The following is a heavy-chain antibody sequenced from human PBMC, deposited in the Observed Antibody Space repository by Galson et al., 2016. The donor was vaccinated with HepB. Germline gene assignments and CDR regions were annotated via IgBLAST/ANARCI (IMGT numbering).Heavy chain of an antibody. CDR2: IHYSGRS. V-gene: IGHV4-61*01. Sequence: SETLSLTCSVSGDSISNYNYYWSWIRQPPGKGLEWIGYIHYSGRSNSNSSLKSRVTMSLDTSKNQFSLKLSSVTTADTAVYYCARGYSYALDVWGQGTTITVSS. CDR3: ARGYSYALDV. CDR1: GDSISNYNYY. J-gene: IGHJ6*02.